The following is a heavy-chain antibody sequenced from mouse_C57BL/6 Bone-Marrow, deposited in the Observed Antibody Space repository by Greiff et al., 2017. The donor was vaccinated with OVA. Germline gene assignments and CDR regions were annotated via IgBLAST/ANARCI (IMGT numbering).Heavy chain of an antibody. V-gene: IGHV1-81*01. CDR1: GYTFTSYG. Sequence: QVQLKESGAELARPGASVKLSCKASGYTFTSYGISWVKQRPGRGLEWIGEIYPRSGNTYYNEKFKGKATLTADKSSSTAYMELRSLTSEDSAVYFCARGRDGYYEGYAMDYWGQGTSVTVSS. D-gene: IGHD2-3*01. J-gene: IGHJ4*01. CDR3: ARGRDGYYEGYAMDY. CDR2: IYPRSGNT.